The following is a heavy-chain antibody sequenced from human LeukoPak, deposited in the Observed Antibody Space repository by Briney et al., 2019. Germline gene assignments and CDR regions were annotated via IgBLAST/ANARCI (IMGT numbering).Heavy chain of an antibody. D-gene: IGHD2-2*01. CDR2: INHSGST. Sequence: TSETLSLTCAVYGGSFSGYYWSWIRQPPGKGLEWIGEINHSGSTNYNPSLKSRVTISVDTSKNRFSLKLSSVTAADTAVYYCARAVGCSSTSCYVRGMDVWGKGTTVTVSS. CDR3: ARAVGCSSTSCYVRGMDV. V-gene: IGHV4-34*01. J-gene: IGHJ6*04. CDR1: GGSFSGYY.